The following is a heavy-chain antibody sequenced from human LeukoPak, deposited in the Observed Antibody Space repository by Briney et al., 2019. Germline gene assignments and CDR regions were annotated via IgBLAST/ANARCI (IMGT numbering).Heavy chain of an antibody. V-gene: IGHV3-30-3*01. Sequence: GGSLRLSCAASGFTFSSYAMSWVRQAPGKGLEWVAVISYDGSNKYYADSVKGRFTISRDNSKNTLYLQMNRLRAEDTAVYYCARYDHDVVVPAAPDYWGQGTLVSVSS. CDR2: ISYDGSNK. J-gene: IGHJ4*02. D-gene: IGHD2-2*01. CDR1: GFTFSSYA. CDR3: ARYDHDVVVPAAPDY.